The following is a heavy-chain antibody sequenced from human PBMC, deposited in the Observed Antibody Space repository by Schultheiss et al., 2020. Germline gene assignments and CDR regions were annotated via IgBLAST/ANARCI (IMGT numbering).Heavy chain of an antibody. V-gene: IGHV3-49*03. J-gene: IGHJ4*02. CDR3: AKDVKYYYDSSGYFDY. D-gene: IGHD3-22*01. CDR1: GFTFGDYA. CDR2: IRSKAYGGTT. Sequence: GGSLRLSCTASGFTFGDYAMSWFRQAPGKGLEWVGFIRSKAYGGTTEYAASVKGRFTISRDNAKNSLYLQMNSLRAEDTALYYCAKDVKYYYDSSGYFDYWGQGTLVTVSS.